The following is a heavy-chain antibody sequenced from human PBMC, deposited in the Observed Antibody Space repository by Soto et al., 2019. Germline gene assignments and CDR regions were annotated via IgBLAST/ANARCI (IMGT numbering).Heavy chain of an antibody. J-gene: IGHJ6*02. V-gene: IGHV3-74*01. CDR2: IDDDGSST. Sequence: PGGSLRLSCAASGIDFSTYWMHWVRQVPGKGLEWVSRIDDDGSSTRYADSVKGRFTISRDNAKNIENLEMNSLRTEDTAVSYCARRLVLPLGACQYYCGTGICGQGTTGTFCS. CDR1: GIDFSTYW. D-gene: IGHD2-8*02. CDR3: ARRLVLPLGACQYYCGTGI.